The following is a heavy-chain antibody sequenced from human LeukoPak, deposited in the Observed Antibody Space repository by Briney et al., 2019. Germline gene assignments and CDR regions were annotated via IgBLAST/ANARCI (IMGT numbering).Heavy chain of an antibody. Sequence: ASVKVSCKASGYTFTSYDINWVRQATGQGLECMGWRNPNSGNTGYAQKFQGRVTMTRNTSISTAYMELSSLRSEDTAVYYCARAQLLFHHYYYYGMDVWGQGITVTVSS. CDR3: ARAQLLFHHYYYYGMDV. J-gene: IGHJ6*02. D-gene: IGHD2-2*01. CDR2: RNPNSGNT. CDR1: GYTFTSYD. V-gene: IGHV1-8*01.